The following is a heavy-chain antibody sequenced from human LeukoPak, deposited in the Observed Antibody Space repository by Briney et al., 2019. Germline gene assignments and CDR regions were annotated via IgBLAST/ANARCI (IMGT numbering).Heavy chain of an antibody. V-gene: IGHV1-18*01. CDR3: ARNGAYCSSTSCYLWS. D-gene: IGHD2-2*01. CDR1: VYTFTNYG. J-gene: IGHJ5*02. Sequence: ASVTVSCKASVYTFTNYGISGVRQAPGQGLEWMGWISAYNGNTNYAQKLQGRVTMTTDTSTSTAYMELRSLRSDDTAVYYCARNGAYCSSTSCYLWSWGRGTLVTVSS. CDR2: ISAYNGNT.